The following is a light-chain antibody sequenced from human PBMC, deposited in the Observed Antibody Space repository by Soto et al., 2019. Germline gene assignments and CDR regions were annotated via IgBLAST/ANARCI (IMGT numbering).Light chain of an antibody. CDR3: QQYNNWPPFT. J-gene: IGKJ3*01. V-gene: IGKV3-15*01. CDR2: GAS. CDR1: QSVSGN. Sequence: EIVKTQSPATLSVSPGERAALSCRASQSVSGNLSWYQQKPGQAPRLLIYGASTRATGIPARFSVSGSGTEFTLTISSLQSEDFAVYYCQQYNNWPPFTFGPGTKVDIK.